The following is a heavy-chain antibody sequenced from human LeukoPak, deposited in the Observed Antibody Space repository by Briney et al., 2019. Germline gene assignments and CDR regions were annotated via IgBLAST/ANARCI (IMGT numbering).Heavy chain of an antibody. J-gene: IGHJ4*02. Sequence: GGSLRLSCAASGFTFSGSDMHWVRQASGKGLEWVGRISSKANSYATAYAASVKGRFTISRDDSKNTAYLQMNSLKTEDTAVYYCTRRVDSSGYYGIDYWGQGTLVTVSS. CDR2: ISSKANSYAT. D-gene: IGHD3-22*01. CDR1: GFTFSGSD. V-gene: IGHV3-73*01. CDR3: TRRVDSSGYYGIDY.